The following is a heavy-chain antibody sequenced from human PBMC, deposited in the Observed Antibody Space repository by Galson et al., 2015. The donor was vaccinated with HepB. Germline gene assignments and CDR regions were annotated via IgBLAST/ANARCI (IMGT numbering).Heavy chain of an antibody. Sequence: SLRLSCAASGFTFTDAWMSWVRRAPGEGLEWVGRIKSNADGGTTDYAAPVKGRFTISRDDSKRTLYLQMDSLKIEDTAIYYCTTEWAKNTYDYWGQGTLVTVSS. CDR3: TTEWAKNTYDY. J-gene: IGHJ4*02. D-gene: IGHD1-26*01. CDR1: GFTFTDAW. CDR2: IKSNADGGTT. V-gene: IGHV3-15*01.